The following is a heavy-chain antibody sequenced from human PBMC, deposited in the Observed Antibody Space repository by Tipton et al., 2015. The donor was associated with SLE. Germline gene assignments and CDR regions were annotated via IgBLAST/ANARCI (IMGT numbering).Heavy chain of an antibody. CDR3: AAYRRGLRSDVYFDY. D-gene: IGHD3-10*02. V-gene: IGHV1-69*16. CDR2: FIPFLGTG. J-gene: IGHJ4*02. CDR1: IGSFRAYT. Sequence: QVQLVQSGAEVRKPGSSVKVSCKTSIGSFRAYTIYWVRQAPGQGLEWVGEFIPFLGTGNYTQKFQGRVTITTDDSTSTAYMEVSSLCSEDTAVYYCAAYRRGLRSDVYFDYWGQGTVVTVSS.